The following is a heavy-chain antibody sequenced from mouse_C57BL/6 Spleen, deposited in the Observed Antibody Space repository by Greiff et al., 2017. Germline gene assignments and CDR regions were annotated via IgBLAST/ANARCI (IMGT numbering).Heavy chain of an antibody. Sequence: QVQLQQSGPGLVQPSQRLSITCTVSGFSLTSYGVHWVRQSPGKGLEWLGVIWSGGSTDYNAAFISRLSISKDNSKSQVFFKMNSLQADDTAIYYCARRGYGSSPYYYAMDYWGQGTSVTVSS. CDR3: ARRGYGSSPYYYAMDY. J-gene: IGHJ4*01. CDR1: GFSLTSYG. D-gene: IGHD1-1*01. V-gene: IGHV2-2*01. CDR2: IWSGGST.